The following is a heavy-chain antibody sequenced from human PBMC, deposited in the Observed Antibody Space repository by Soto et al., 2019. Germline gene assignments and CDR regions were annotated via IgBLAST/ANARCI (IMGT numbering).Heavy chain of an antibody. V-gene: IGHV4-34*01. CDR2: INHSGST. CDR1: GGSFSGYY. Sequence: LSLTCAVYGGSFSGYYWSWIRQPPGKGLEWIGEINHSGSTNYNPSLKSRVTISVDTSKNQFSLKLSSVTAADTAVYYCARGRRGSSSGYYYGMDVWGQGTTVAVSS. J-gene: IGHJ6*02. CDR3: ARGRRGSSSGYYYGMDV. D-gene: IGHD6-13*01.